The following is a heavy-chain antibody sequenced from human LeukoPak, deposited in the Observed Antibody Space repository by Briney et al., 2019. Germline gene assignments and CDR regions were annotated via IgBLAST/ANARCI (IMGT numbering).Heavy chain of an antibody. J-gene: IGHJ5*02. Sequence: GGSLRLSCAASGFTFSSYSMNWVRQAPGKGLEWVSTIGGSGDSTFYADSLKGRFTISRDNSKNTLYLQMNSLRAEDTAVYYCAKEEGYGSGTLSRRWFDPWGQGTLVTVSS. CDR2: IGGSGDST. V-gene: IGHV3-23*01. CDR1: GFTFSSYS. D-gene: IGHD3-10*01. CDR3: AKEEGYGSGTLSRRWFDP.